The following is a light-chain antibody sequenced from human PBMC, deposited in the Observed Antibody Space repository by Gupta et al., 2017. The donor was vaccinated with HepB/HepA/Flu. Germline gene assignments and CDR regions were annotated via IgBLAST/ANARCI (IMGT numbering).Light chain of an antibody. CDR1: QSLLHSNGYNY. CDR3: MQALQTPWT. V-gene: IGKV2-28*01. J-gene: IGKJ1*01. Sequence: DIVMTQSPLSLPVTPGEPASISCRSSQSLLHSNGYNYLDWYLQKPGQSPQLLLYLVSTRASGVPYRVRGSGAGSDCTLKISRGEAEDVGVYYCMQALQTPWTFGQGTKVEIK. CDR2: LVS.